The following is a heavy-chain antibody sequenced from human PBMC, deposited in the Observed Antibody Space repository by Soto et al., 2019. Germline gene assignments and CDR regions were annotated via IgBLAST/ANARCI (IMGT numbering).Heavy chain of an antibody. CDR2: IPQEGSNK. CDR3: ARDQGTVTTFYYYYGMDV. V-gene: IGHV3-30*03. CDR1: GFTLSMYS. Sequence: GGSLRLSCEVSGFTLSMYSMTWVRQAPGKGLEWVAKIPQEGSNKYYADSVKGRFTISRDNSKNTLFLQMNSLRAEDTAVYYCARDQGTVTTFYYYYGMDVWGQGTTVTVSS. D-gene: IGHD4-4*01. J-gene: IGHJ6*02.